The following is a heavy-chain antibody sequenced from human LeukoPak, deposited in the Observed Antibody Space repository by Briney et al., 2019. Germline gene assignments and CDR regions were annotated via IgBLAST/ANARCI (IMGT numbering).Heavy chain of an antibody. J-gene: IGHJ5*02. CDR2: IYYSGST. D-gene: IGHD3-10*01. V-gene: IGHV4-39*01. CDR3: ARQSWFGELLLDP. Sequence: SSETLSLTCTVSGGSISSSSYYWGWIRQPPGKGLEWIGSIYYSGSTYYNPSLKSRVTISADTSKNQFSLKLSSVTAADTAVYYCARQSWFGELLLDPWGQGTLVTVSS. CDR1: GGSISSSSYY.